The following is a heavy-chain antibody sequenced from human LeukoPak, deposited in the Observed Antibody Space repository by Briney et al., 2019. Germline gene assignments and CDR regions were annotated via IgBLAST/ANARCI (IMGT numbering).Heavy chain of an antibody. CDR1: GYTFTSYG. Sequence: ASVKVSCKASGYTFTSYGISWVRQAPGQGLEWMGWISAYNGNTNYAQKLQGRVTMTTDTSTSTAYMEPRSLRSDDTAVYYCARTGPYYYDSSGRLDYWGQGTLVTVSS. V-gene: IGHV1-18*01. D-gene: IGHD3-22*01. CDR3: ARTGPYYYDSSGRLDY. J-gene: IGHJ4*02. CDR2: ISAYNGNT.